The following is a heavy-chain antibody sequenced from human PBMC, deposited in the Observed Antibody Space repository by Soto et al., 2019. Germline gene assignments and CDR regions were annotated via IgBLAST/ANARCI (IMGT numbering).Heavy chain of an antibody. CDR3: WLYCTNGVVCRGGMDV. CDR2: ISSSSSYI. J-gene: IGHJ6*02. Sequence: EVQLVESGGGLVKPGGSLRLSCAASGFTFSSYSMNWVRQAPGKGLEWVSSISSSSSYIYYADSVKGRFTIFRDNAKNSLYLQMNSLRAEDTAVYYGWLYCTNGVVCRGGMDVWGQGTTVTVSS. CDR1: GFTFSSYS. V-gene: IGHV3-21*01. D-gene: IGHD2-8*01.